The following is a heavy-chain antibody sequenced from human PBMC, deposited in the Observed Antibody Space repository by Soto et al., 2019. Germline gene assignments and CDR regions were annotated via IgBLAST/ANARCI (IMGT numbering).Heavy chain of an antibody. CDR1: GYTFTRYA. CDR2: INAGNGNT. CDR3: ARAGAVAGDSNFDY. Sequence: ASVKVSCKASGYTFTRYAMHWVRQAPGQRLEWMGWINAGNGNTKYSQKFQGRVTITTDTSASTAYMELSSLRSEDTAVYYCARAGAVAGDSNFDYWGQGTLVTVSS. J-gene: IGHJ4*02. D-gene: IGHD6-19*01. V-gene: IGHV1-3*01.